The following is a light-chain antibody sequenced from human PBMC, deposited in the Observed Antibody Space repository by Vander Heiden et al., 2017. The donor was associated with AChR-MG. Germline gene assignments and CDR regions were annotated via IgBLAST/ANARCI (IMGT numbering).Light chain of an antibody. J-gene: IGKJ1*01. CDR2: EVS. CDR3: MEGTHLTT. V-gene: IGKV2-29*02. Sequence: VMTESPLSLSVTTGRPASLSCKSCQSLLHGDGKTYLFWYLHKPGQSPQLLIYEVSSRFSGVPDRFSGSGSGTDFTLKISRVEAEDFGVYYCMEGTHLTTFGQGTKVEIK. CDR1: QSLLHGDGKTY.